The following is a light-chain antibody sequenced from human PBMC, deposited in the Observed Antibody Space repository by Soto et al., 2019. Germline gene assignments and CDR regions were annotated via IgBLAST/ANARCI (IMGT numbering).Light chain of an antibody. CDR2: DVS. V-gene: IGLV2-14*01. CDR3: SSYAGTHVV. J-gene: IGLJ1*01. Sequence: QSVLTQPASVSGSPGQSITISCTGTSIDVGGYNYVSWYQQHPGKAPKLMIYDVSDRPSGVSDRFSGSKSGNTASLTVSGLQTEDEADYYCSSYAGTHVVFGTGTKVTVL. CDR1: SIDVGGYNY.